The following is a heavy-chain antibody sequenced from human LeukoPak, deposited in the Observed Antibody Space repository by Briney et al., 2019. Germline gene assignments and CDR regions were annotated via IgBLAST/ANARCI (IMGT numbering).Heavy chain of an antibody. D-gene: IGHD2-2*01. V-gene: IGHV4-59*01. J-gene: IGHJ4*02. CDR1: GGSISSYY. CDR2: IYYSGST. Sequence: SETLSLTCTVSGGSISSYYWSWIRQPPGKGLEWIGYIYYSGSTNYNPSLKSRVTISVDTSKNQFSLKLSPVTAADTAVYYCARMVSYQLPQPGYFDYWGQGTLVTVSS. CDR3: ARMVSYQLPQPGYFDY.